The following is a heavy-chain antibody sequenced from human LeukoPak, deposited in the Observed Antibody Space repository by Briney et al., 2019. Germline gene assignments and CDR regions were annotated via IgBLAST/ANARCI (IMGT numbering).Heavy chain of an antibody. J-gene: IGHJ4*02. CDR3: ARDSGTIPFDY. Sequence: GASVKVSCKASGYTFTSYAMHWVRQAPGQRLEWMGWINAGNGNTKYSQKFQGRVTITRDTSASAAYMELSSLRSEDTAVYYCARDSGTIPFDYWGQGTLVTVSS. D-gene: IGHD1-1*01. CDR2: INAGNGNT. CDR1: GYTFTSYA. V-gene: IGHV1-3*01.